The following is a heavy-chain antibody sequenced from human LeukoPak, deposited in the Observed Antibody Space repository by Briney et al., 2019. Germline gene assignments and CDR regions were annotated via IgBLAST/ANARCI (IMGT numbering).Heavy chain of an antibody. J-gene: IGHJ6*03. V-gene: IGHV3-48*04. Sequence: GGSLRLSCAASGFTFSSYSMNWVRQAPGKGLEWVSYISSSSSTIYYADSVKGRFTISRDNAKNSLYLQMNSLRAEDTAVYYCARDAIQLWLDPRIYYYYYMDVWGKGTTVTVSS. D-gene: IGHD5-18*01. CDR2: ISSSSSTI. CDR3: ARDAIQLWLDPRIYYYYYMDV. CDR1: GFTFSSYS.